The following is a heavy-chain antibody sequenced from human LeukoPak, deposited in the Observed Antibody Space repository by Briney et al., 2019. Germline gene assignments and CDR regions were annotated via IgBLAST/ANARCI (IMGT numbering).Heavy chain of an antibody. CDR3: ARDEEEFLPTYGMDV. CDR1: GGSINSGSYY. D-gene: IGHD3-10*01. J-gene: IGHJ6*02. CDR2: MYISRST. Sequence: SETLSLTCTVSGGSINSGSYYWSWIRQPAGKGLEWIRRMYISRSTNYNPTLKSRLTISLDESKHQLSLRLSSVAAADTAVYYCARDEEEFLPTYGMDVGGEGTTVTVS. V-gene: IGHV4-61*02.